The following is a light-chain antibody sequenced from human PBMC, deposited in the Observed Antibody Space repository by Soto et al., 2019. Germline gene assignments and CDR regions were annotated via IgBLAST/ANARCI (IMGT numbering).Light chain of an antibody. CDR2: EGS. CDR1: SSDVGSYNL. Sequence: QSALTQPASVSGSPGQSITISCTGTSSDVGSYNLVSWYQQHPGKAPELMIYEGSKRPSGVSNRFPGSKSGNKASITISGRQAEDEADYYCCSYGGSSYVFGTGTKLTGL. V-gene: IGLV2-23*01. CDR3: CSYGGSSYV. J-gene: IGLJ1*01.